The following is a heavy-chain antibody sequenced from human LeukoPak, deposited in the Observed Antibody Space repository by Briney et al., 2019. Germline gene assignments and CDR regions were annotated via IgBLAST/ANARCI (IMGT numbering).Heavy chain of an antibody. D-gene: IGHD6-13*01. CDR3: ARVAGYSSSWYNWFDP. CDR1: GGTFSSYA. Sequence: SVKVSCKASGGTFSSYAISWVRQAPGQGLEWMGGIIPIFGTANYAQKFRGRVTITTDESTSTAYMELSSLRSEDTAVYYCARVAGYSSSWYNWFDPWGQGTLVTVSS. CDR2: IIPIFGTA. J-gene: IGHJ5*02. V-gene: IGHV1-69*05.